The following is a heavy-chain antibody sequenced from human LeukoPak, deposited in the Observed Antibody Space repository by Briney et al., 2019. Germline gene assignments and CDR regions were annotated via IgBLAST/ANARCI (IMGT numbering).Heavy chain of an antibody. CDR2: IYTGGST. D-gene: IGHD3-22*01. CDR1: GGSISSYY. CDR3: AIDISGLNFDY. J-gene: IGHJ4*02. V-gene: IGHV4-4*07. Sequence: PSETLSLTCTVSGGSISSYYWNWIRQPAGKGLEWIGRIYTGGSTNYNPSLKSRVTMSVDTSKNQFSLKLSSVTAADTATYYCAIDISGLNFDYWGQGTLVTVSS.